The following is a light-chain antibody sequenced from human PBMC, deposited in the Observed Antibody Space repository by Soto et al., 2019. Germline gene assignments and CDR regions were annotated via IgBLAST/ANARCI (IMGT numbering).Light chain of an antibody. Sequence: DIQMPQSPSYLSASVEDRFTSTCRASQGIRNDLGWYQQKTGKAPKRLIYAASSLQSGVPSRLRGSGSGTEFTLPISSLQPEELATDYCLQPNSYPWTFGQGTKVDIK. CDR3: LQPNSYPWT. CDR1: QGIRND. V-gene: IGKV1-17*01. J-gene: IGKJ1*01. CDR2: AAS.